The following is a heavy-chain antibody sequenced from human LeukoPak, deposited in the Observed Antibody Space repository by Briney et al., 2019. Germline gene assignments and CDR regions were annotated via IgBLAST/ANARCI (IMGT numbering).Heavy chain of an antibody. V-gene: IGHV4-59*08. J-gene: IGHJ4*02. D-gene: IGHD3-22*01. CDR3: ARQGYTYYYDSSGYYPFDY. Sequence: SETLSLTFTVSGGSISSYYWSWIRQPPGKGLEWIGYIYYSGSTNYNPSLKSRVTISVDTSKNQFSRKLSSVTAADTAVYYCARQGYTYYYDSSGYYPFDYWGQGTLVTVSS. CDR1: GGSISSYY. CDR2: IYYSGST.